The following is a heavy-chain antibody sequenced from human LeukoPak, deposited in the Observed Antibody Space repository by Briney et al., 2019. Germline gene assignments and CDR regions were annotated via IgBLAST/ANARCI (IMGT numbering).Heavy chain of an antibody. Sequence: ASVKVSCKTSGYTFTSYGVNWVRQAAGQGLEWRGWINVYNGHTNYAQNLQGRVTMTTDTSTSTAYMELRSLRSDDTAVYYCARDLSPGALNNFDYWGQGTLVTVSS. CDR3: ARDLSPGALNNFDY. CDR2: INVYNGHT. D-gene: IGHD4/OR15-4a*01. V-gene: IGHV1-18*01. CDR1: GYTFTSYG. J-gene: IGHJ4*02.